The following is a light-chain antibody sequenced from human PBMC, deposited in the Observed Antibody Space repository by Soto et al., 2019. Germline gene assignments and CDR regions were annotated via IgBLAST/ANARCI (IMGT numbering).Light chain of an antibody. CDR1: QSISPW. Sequence: DIQMTQSPSTLSASAGDRVTITCRASQSISPWLAWYQQKPGKAPKLLIYKASSLQSGVPSRFSGSGSGTEFTLTISQLQPDDFATYSCQRSNSDPWTFRQGTKVDIK. CDR2: KAS. J-gene: IGKJ1*01. CDR3: QRSNSDPWT. V-gene: IGKV1-5*03.